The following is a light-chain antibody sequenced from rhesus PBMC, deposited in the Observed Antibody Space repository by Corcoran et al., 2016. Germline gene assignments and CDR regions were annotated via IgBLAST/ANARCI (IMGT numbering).Light chain of an antibody. J-gene: IGKJ1*01. CDR3: QQYNGLPWT. CDR2: YVT. CDR1: QDITSY. V-gene: IGKV1-25*01. Sequence: DIQMTQSPSSVSASVGDRVTITCRASQDITSYLAWYQQKPGKAPKLLIYYVTTLQSGVPSRFSGSGAATEITLTISSLQPEDFATYYCQQYNGLPWTFGQGTKVEIK.